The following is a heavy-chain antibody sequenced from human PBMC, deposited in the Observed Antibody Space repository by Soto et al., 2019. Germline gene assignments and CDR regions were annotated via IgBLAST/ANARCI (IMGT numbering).Heavy chain of an antibody. CDR1: GGSISSGGYY. V-gene: IGHV4-31*03. J-gene: IGHJ4*02. CDR3: ATEYYDILPGYRGSDY. CDR2: IYYSGST. D-gene: IGHD3-9*01. Sequence: QVQLQESGPGLVKPSQTLSLTCTVSGGSISSGGYYWSWIRQHPGKGLEWIGYIYYSGSTYYNPSLRGRVTIPVDTSKYHFSLKLSSVTAADTAVYYCATEYYDILPGYRGSDYWGQGTLVTVSS.